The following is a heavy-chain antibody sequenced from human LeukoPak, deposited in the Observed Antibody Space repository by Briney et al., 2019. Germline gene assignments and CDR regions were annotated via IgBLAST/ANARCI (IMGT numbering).Heavy chain of an antibody. J-gene: IGHJ4*02. Sequence: SGPALVKPTQTLTLTCTFSGLSLSTSGMCVSWIRQPPGKALEWLARIDWDDDKYYSTSLKTRLTISKDTSKNQVVLTMTNMDPVDTATYYCARISSLGYCSGGSCYSGYYFDYWGQGTLVTVSS. V-gene: IGHV2-70*11. CDR3: ARISSLGYCSGGSCYSGYYFDY. D-gene: IGHD2-15*01. CDR2: IDWDDDK. CDR1: GLSLSTSGMC.